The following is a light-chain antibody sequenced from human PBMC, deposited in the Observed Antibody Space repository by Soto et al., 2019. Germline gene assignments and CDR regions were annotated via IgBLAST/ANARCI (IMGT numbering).Light chain of an antibody. CDR2: RNN. V-gene: IGLV1-47*01. J-gene: IGLJ1*01. CDR1: SSNIGSDY. CDR3: PAWDDSLTGFYV. Sequence: QSVLTQPPAASVTPGQRVTICCSGSSSNIGSDYVYWYQQLPGTAPKLRIYRNNQRPSGVPDRFSGSKSGTSASLAISGLRSEDEADYYCPAWDDSLTGFYVFGTGTKVTVL.